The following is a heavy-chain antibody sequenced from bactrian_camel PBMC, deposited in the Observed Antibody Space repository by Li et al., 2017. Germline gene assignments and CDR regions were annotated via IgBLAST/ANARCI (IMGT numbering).Heavy chain of an antibody. V-gene: IGHV3S53*01. CDR1: GNTYSLNC. J-gene: IGHJ4*01. D-gene: IGHD3*01. CDR2: IDKDGTK. Sequence: VQLVESLRLSCAASGNTYSLNCLGWFRQIPGQEREGVATIDKDGTKKYADSVKGRFTISKDSAENTLLLQMTTLKPEDSGLYYCAIDVCPLWVGHAVPVYTYEGQGTQVTVS.